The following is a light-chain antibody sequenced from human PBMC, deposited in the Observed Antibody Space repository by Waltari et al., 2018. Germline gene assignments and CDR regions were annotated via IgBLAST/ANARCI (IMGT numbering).Light chain of an antibody. CDR1: QDISNY. V-gene: IGKV1-33*01. CDR2: DAS. CDR3: QQYDNLPLT. Sequence: DIQMTQSPSSLSASVGERVTITCQASQDISNYLNWYQQKPGKAPKLLIYDASNLETGVPSRFSGSGSVTDCTFTISSLHPEDIATYYCQQYDNLPLTFGGGTKVEIK. J-gene: IGKJ4*01.